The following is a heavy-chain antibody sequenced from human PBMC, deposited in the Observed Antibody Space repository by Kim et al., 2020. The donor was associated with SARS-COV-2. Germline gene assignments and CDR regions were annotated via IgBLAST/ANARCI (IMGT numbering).Heavy chain of an antibody. D-gene: IGHD3-3*01. CDR2: INPSGGST. V-gene: IGHV1-46*01. J-gene: IGHJ3*02. Sequence: ASVKVSCKASGYTFTSYYMHWVRQAPGQGLEWMGIINPSGGSTSYAQKFQGRVTMTRDTSTSTVYMELSSLRSEDTAVYYCARDPYYDFWSGYHSGDAFDIWGQGTMVTVSS. CDR1: GYTFTSYY. CDR3: ARDPYYDFWSGYHSGDAFDI.